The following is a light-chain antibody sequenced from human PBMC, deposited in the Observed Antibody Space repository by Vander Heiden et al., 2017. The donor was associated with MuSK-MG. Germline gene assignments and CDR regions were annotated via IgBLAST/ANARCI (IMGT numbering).Light chain of an antibody. Sequence: DVQMTQSPSTVSASVGDTVTINCRASQTVGTWLAWLQQKPGRAPRLLIQKASTLQDGVPSRFSGSGSEKEFTLTSTGLQPDDFATYYCQKSNTYSPFGQGTRVEV. CDR3: QKSNTYSP. J-gene: IGKJ1*01. CDR2: KAS. CDR1: QTVGTW. V-gene: IGKV1-5*03.